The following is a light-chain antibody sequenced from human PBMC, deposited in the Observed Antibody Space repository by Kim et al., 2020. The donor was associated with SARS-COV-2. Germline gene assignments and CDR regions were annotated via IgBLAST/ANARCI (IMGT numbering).Light chain of an antibody. CDR2: WAS. Sequence: ATINCKSSQSVLYSSNNKNYLAWYQQKPGQPPKLLIYWASTRESGVPDRFSGSGSGTDFTLTISSLQAEDVAVYYCQQYYSIPPTFGQGTKVDIK. CDR3: QQYYSIPPT. CDR1: QSVLYSSNNKNY. V-gene: IGKV4-1*01. J-gene: IGKJ1*01.